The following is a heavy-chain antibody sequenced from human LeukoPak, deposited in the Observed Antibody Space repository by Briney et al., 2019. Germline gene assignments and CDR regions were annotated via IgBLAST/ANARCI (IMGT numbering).Heavy chain of an antibody. CDR1: GFTFSDYY. CDR3: ARDSTRSAFDI. J-gene: IGHJ3*02. Sequence: GGSLRLSCAASGFTFSDYYMTWIRQAPGKGLEWVSYIRNRGSTHSYADSLKGRFAISRDNAKNSVYLQMNSLRAEDTAVYYCARDSTRSAFDIWGQGTMVTVSS. CDR2: IRNRGSTH. V-gene: IGHV3-11*04.